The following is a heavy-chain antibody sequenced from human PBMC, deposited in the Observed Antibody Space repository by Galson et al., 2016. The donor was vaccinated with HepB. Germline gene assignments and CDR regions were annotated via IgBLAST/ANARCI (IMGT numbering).Heavy chain of an antibody. Sequence: SLRLSCAASGFTFSTYSMTWVRQAPGKGLEWISYISSSSSDSFYADSVKGRFTISRDNAKNSLYLKMSSLTDDDTAVYYCARRGTGKNWFDPWGQGTLVTVSS. CDR3: ARRGTGKNWFDP. CDR2: ISSSSSDS. J-gene: IGHJ5*02. D-gene: IGHD1-1*01. CDR1: GFTFSTYS. V-gene: IGHV3-48*02.